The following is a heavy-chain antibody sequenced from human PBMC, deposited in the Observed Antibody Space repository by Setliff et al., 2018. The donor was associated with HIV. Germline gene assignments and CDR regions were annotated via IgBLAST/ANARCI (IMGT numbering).Heavy chain of an antibody. D-gene: IGHD5-12*01. J-gene: IGHJ3*02. CDR3: ARGKSGSYDAYDM. V-gene: IGHV4-61*09. CDR1: GGSISSGSYY. CDR2: IYTSGST. Sequence: TLSLTCTVSGGSISSGSYYWSWIRQPAGKGLEWIGHIYTSGSTNYNPSLKSRVTISVDTSKNQVSLQLSSVTAADTAVYYCARGKSGSYDAYDMWGQGTMVTVSS.